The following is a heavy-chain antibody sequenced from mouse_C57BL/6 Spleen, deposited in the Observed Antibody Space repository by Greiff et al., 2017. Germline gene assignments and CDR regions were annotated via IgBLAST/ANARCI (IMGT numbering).Heavy chain of an antibody. J-gene: IGHJ2*01. V-gene: IGHV5-16*01. CDR2: INYDGSST. D-gene: IGHD2-4*01. Sequence: EVQRVESEGGLVQPGSSMKLSCTASGFTFSDYYMAWVRQVPEKGLEWVANINYDGSSTYYLDSLKSRFIISRDNAKNILYLQMSSLKSEDTATYYCARDRGGYDYDGFDYWGQGTTLTVSS. CDR1: GFTFSDYY. CDR3: ARDRGGYDYDGFDY.